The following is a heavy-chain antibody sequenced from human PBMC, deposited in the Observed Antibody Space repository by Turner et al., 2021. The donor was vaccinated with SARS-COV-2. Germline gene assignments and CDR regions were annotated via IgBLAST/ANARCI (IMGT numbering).Heavy chain of an antibody. CDR2: IYYSGST. V-gene: IGHV4-39*02. CDR3: ARDGGDPPRYFQH. CDR1: GCSISSSSYY. Sequence: LQLQESGPGLVKPSETLSLTCTVSGCSISSSSYYWGWIRQPPGKGLEWIGSIYYSGSTYYNPSLKSRVTISVDTSKNQFSLKLSSVTAADTAVYYCARDGGDPPRYFQHWGQGTLVTVSS. J-gene: IGHJ1*01. D-gene: IGHD2-21*02.